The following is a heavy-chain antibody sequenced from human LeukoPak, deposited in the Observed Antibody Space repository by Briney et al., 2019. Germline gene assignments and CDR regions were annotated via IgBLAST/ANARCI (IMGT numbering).Heavy chain of an antibody. CDR3: ARESTTRSFDI. D-gene: IGHD1-1*01. CDR1: GGSINNYY. J-gene: IGHJ3*02. Sequence: SETLSLTCTVSGGSINNYYWSWIRQHPGKGLEWIGYIYYSGSTYYNPSLKSRVTISVDASKNQFSLKLSSVTAADTAVYYCARESTTRSFDIWGQGTMVTVSS. V-gene: IGHV4-59*06. CDR2: IYYSGST.